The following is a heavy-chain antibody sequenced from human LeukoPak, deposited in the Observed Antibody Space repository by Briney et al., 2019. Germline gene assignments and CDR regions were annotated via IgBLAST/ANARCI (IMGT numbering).Heavy chain of an antibody. CDR2: INGDGSSI. V-gene: IGHV3-74*01. Sequence: GGSLRLSCAASGFTFSSHWMHWVRQAPGKGLVWVARINGDGSSIRYADSVKGRFTISRDNAKNTLFLQMNSLRAEDTAVYYCAKDSGPYTSGYYGHWGQGTLVTVSS. D-gene: IGHD3-22*01. J-gene: IGHJ4*02. CDR1: GFTFSSHW. CDR3: AKDSGPYTSGYYGH.